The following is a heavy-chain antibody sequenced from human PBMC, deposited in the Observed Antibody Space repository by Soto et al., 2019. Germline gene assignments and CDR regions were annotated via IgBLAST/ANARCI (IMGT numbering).Heavy chain of an antibody. J-gene: IGHJ6*03. V-gene: IGHV3-23*01. CDR2: YGGSGGST. CDR1: GFSFSTYG. Sequence: DVQLLESGGGLAQRGGSLRLSCAASGFSFSTYGMTWVRQAPGKGLEWVSYGGSGGSTYYADSVKGRFTISRDNSKNTPYLQMNSLRAEVTAVYYCVKFRGRAYHYYSMDVWGNGTTVTVSS. CDR3: VKFRGRAYHYYSMDV. D-gene: IGHD3-16*01.